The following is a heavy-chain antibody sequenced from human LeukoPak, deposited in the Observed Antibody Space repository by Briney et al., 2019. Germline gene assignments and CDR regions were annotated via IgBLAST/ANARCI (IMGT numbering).Heavy chain of an antibody. D-gene: IGHD1-7*01. CDR3: AKDLFSTGTTPHGFDY. Sequence: GGSLRLSCAASGFTFSSYAMSWVRQAPGKGLGWVSGISWNSGSIGYADSVKGRFTISRDNAKNSLYLQMNSLRAEDTALYYCAKDLFSTGTTPHGFDYWGQGTLVTVSS. J-gene: IGHJ4*02. V-gene: IGHV3-9*01. CDR2: ISWNSGSI. CDR1: GFTFSSYA.